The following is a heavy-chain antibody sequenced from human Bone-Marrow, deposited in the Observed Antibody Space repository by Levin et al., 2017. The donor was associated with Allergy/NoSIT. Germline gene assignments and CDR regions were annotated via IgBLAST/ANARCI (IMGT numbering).Heavy chain of an antibody. CDR3: AKDRPELEVRSDYFDY. CDR1: GFTFGDYA. V-gene: IGHV3-23*01. Sequence: PGGSLRLSCTGSGFTFGDYAMSWVRQAPGKGLEWVSDISGSGGAKYYADSVKGRFNISRDNSKNTLYLQMKSLRVEDTAVYYCAKDRPELEVRSDYFDYWGQGALVTVSS. D-gene: IGHD1-1*01. CDR2: ISGSGGAK. J-gene: IGHJ4*02.